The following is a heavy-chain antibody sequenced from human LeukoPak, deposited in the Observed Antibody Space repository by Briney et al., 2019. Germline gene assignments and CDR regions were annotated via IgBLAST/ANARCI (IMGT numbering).Heavy chain of an antibody. Sequence: HPGGSLRLSCAASGFTFSSYAMSWVRQAPGKGLEWVSAISGSGGSTYYADSVKGRSTISRDNSKNTLYLQMNSLRAEDTAVYYCAKTSGFWSGYPIYYFDYWGQGTLVTVSS. CDR1: GFTFSSYA. CDR2: ISGSGGST. J-gene: IGHJ4*02. CDR3: AKTSGFWSGYPIYYFDY. V-gene: IGHV3-23*01. D-gene: IGHD3-3*01.